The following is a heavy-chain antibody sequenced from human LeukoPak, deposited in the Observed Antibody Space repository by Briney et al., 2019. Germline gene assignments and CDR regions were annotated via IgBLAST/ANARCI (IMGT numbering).Heavy chain of an antibody. CDR3: ARGRYDFWSRSDAFDI. Sequence: PSEALSLTCTVSGGSISSYYWSWIRQPPGKGLEWIGYIYYSGSTNYSPSLKSRVTISVDTSKNQFSLKLSSVTAADTAVYYCARGRYDFWSRSDAFDIWGQGTMVTVSS. J-gene: IGHJ3*02. CDR1: GGSISSYY. D-gene: IGHD3-3*01. CDR2: IYYSGST. V-gene: IGHV4-59*01.